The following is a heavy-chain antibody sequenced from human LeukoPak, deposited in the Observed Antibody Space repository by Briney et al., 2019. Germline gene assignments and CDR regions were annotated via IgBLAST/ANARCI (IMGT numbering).Heavy chain of an antibody. CDR2: IKEDRSEK. CDR3: ARSKLAVAGNYFDN. D-gene: IGHD6-19*01. Sequence: GGSPRLSCAASGFTFSSYWMSWGRQAPGKGLEWVANIKEDRSEKYYVDSVKGRFTISRDNAKNSLYLQMNSLRAEDTAVYYCARSKLAVAGNYFDNWGQGTLVTVSS. J-gene: IGHJ4*02. V-gene: IGHV3-7*01. CDR1: GFTFSSYW.